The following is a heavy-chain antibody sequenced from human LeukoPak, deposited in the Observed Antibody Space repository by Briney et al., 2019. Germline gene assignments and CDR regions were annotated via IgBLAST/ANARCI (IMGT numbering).Heavy chain of an antibody. Sequence: GGALRLSPAAPGFTFCSYAMSGGPPAPGEGVGWVSGIGGGGDSTYYADSVKGRFTISRDNSKNTLYLHMNSLRAEDTALYYCAKGYHLYDRAFDIWGQGTLVTVSS. V-gene: IGHV3-23*01. CDR1: GFTFCSYA. J-gene: IGHJ3*02. D-gene: IGHD3-22*01. CDR2: IGGGGDST. CDR3: AKGYHLYDRAFDI.